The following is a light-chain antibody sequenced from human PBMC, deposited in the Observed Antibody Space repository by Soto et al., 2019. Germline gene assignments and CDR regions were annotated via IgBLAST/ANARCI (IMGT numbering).Light chain of an antibody. CDR2: EVD. V-gene: IGLV2-23*02. Sequence: QSALTQPASVSGSPGQSITISCTGTSSDVGSYNLVSWYQLHPGKAPKLMIHEVDKRPSGVSDRFSGSKSGNTASLTVSGLQAEDEADYYCSSYAGSTTFVMFGGGTQLTVL. CDR1: SSDVGSYNL. CDR3: SSYAGSTTFVM. J-gene: IGLJ3*02.